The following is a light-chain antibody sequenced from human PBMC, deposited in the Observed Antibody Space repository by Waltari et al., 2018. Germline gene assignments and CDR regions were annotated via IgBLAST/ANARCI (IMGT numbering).Light chain of an antibody. V-gene: IGKV2-30*01. CDR1: QSLVSRDGSTY. Sequence: DVVMTQSPLSLAVILGQPASISCRSSQSLVSRDGSTYFNWFQQRPGQSPRRLLYKVSNRDSGVPDRFGGSGSGTDFTLRISRVEAEDVGVYYCMQGTHRPWTFGQGTKVEIK. CDR3: MQGTHRPWT. J-gene: IGKJ1*01. CDR2: KVS.